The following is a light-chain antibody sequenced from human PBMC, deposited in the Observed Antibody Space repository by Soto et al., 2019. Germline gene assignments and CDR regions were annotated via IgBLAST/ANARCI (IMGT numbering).Light chain of an antibody. J-gene: IGKJ1*01. Sequence: EIVLTKSPGTLSLSPGERATPSCRASQSVSSSYLAWYQQKPGQAPRLLIDGASSRATGIPDRFSGSGSGTDFTLTISRLEPEDFAVYYCQQSGSSPRTFGQGTKVEI. CDR3: QQSGSSPRT. V-gene: IGKV3-20*01. CDR1: QSVSSSY. CDR2: GAS.